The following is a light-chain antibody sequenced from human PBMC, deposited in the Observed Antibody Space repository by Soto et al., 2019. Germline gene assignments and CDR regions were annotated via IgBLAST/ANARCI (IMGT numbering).Light chain of an antibody. J-gene: IGLJ1*01. Sequence: LTQPAPVSGSPGQSITISCTGTSSDVGGYNYVSWYQQHPGKAPKLMIYEVSNRPSGVSNRFSGSKSGNTASLTISGLQAEDEADYYCSSYTSRSTLVFGNGTKVTVL. CDR3: SSYTSRSTLV. V-gene: IGLV2-14*01. CDR2: EVS. CDR1: SSDVGGYNY.